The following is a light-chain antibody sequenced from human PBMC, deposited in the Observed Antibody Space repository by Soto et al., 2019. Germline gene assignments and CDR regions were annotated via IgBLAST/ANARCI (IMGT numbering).Light chain of an antibody. V-gene: IGKV3-20*01. CDR2: GAS. Sequence: EIVLTQSPGILSLSPGERATLSCRASQSVSSAYLAWYQQKPGQAPRLLINGASSRATGIPDRFSGSGSGTDFTLTVSRLEPEDFAVYYCQQYGSSPITFGRGTRLEIK. CDR1: QSVSSAY. J-gene: IGKJ5*01. CDR3: QQYGSSPIT.